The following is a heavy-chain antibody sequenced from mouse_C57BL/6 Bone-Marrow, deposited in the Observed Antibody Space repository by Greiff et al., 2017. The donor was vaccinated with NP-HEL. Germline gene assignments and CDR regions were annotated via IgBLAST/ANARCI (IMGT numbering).Heavy chain of an antibody. CDR1: GFSLTSYG. J-gene: IGHJ2*01. Sequence: QVQLQQSGPGLVQPSQSLSITCTVSGFSLTSYGVHWVRQSPGKGLEWLGVIWSGGSTDYNAAFISRLSISKDNPKSQVFFKMNNLQADDTAIYYCARNRYGNYVRYFDYWGQGTTLTVSS. CDR2: IWSGGST. D-gene: IGHD2-1*01. CDR3: ARNRYGNYVRYFDY. V-gene: IGHV2-2*01.